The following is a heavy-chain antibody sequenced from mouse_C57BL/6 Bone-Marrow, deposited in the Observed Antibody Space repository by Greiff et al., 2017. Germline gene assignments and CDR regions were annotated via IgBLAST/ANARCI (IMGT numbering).Heavy chain of an antibody. J-gene: IGHJ1*03. D-gene: IGHD1-1*01. CDR1: GFSLTSYG. CDR2: IWGDGST. CDR3: AKFLYYYGSSHWYFDV. Sequence: VQLLESGPGLVAPSQSLSITCTVSGFSLTSYGVSWVRQPPGKGLEWLGVIWGDGSTNYHSAPISRLSISTDNSTSQAFLKLNRLQTEDTAAYDCAKFLYYYGSSHWYFDVWGTGTTVTVSS. V-gene: IGHV2-3*01.